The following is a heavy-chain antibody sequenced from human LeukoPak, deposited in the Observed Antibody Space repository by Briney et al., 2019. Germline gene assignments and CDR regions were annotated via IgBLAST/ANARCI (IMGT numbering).Heavy chain of an antibody. J-gene: IGHJ4*02. V-gene: IGHV1-2*02. D-gene: IGHD1-26*01. Sequence: GASVKVTFKASGSTFTCYYMDWVRQAPAQGLEGMGWINTNSGGKNYAQKFQGRVTMTRDTSISTAYMELSRLRSDDTAVYYCAKIRGSYYPYYFDYWGQGTLVTVSS. CDR2: INTNSGGK. CDR3: AKIRGSYYPYYFDY. CDR1: GSTFTCYY.